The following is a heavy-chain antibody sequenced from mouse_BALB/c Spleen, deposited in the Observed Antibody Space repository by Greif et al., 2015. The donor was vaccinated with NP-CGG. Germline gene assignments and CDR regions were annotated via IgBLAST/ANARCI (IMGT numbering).Heavy chain of an antibody. CDR3: ARGQYGKKHFDY. CDR2: IWAGGST. Sequence: VKVVESGPGLVAPSQSLSITCTVSGFSLTSYGVHWVRQPPGKGLEWLGVIWAGGSTNYNSALMSRLSISKDNSKSXVFLKMNSLQTDDTAMYYCARGQYGKKHFDYWGQGTTLTVSS. D-gene: IGHD2-10*02. V-gene: IGHV2-9*02. CDR1: GFSLTSYG. J-gene: IGHJ2*01.